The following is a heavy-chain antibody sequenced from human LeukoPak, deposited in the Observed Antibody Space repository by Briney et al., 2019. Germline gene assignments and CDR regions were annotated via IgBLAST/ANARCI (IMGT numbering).Heavy chain of an antibody. D-gene: IGHD3-10*01. CDR3: ARAGAVHYYYYMDV. V-gene: IGHV4-34*01. CDR1: GGSFSGYY. CDR2: INHSGST. Sequence: SETLSLTCAVYGGSFSGYYWSWIRQPPGKGLEWIGEINHSGSTNYNPSLKSRVTISVDTSKNQFSLKLSSVTAADTAVYYCARAGAVHYYYYMDVWGKGTTVTVSS. J-gene: IGHJ6*03.